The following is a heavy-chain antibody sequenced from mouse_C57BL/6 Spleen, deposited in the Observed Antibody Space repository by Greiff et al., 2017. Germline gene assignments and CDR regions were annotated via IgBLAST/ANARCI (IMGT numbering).Heavy chain of an antibody. D-gene: IGHD2-5*01. J-gene: IGHJ2*01. V-gene: IGHV1-82*01. Sequence: VQLQQSGPELVKPGASVKISCKASGYAFSSSWMNWVKQRPGKGLEWIGRIYPGDGDTNYNGKFKGKATLTADKSSSTANMQLSSLTSEDSAVYCCARARDYSNPVDYWGQGTTLTVSS. CDR3: ARARDYSNPVDY. CDR2: IYPGDGDT. CDR1: GYAFSSSW.